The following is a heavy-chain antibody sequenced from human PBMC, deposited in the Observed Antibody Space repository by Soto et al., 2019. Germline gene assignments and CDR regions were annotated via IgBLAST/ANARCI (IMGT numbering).Heavy chain of an antibody. D-gene: IGHD5-18*01. CDR1: GFTFSNYW. V-gene: IGHV3-74*01. Sequence: EVQLVESGGGLVQPGGSLRLSCAASGFTFSNYWMHWVRQAPGKGLVWVSRINSDGSSTSYADSVKGRFTISRDNAKSTLYLQMNRLRAEDTAVYYCARATGWIQNHYYFDSWGQGTLVTVSS. CDR3: ARATGWIQNHYYFDS. J-gene: IGHJ4*02. CDR2: INSDGSST.